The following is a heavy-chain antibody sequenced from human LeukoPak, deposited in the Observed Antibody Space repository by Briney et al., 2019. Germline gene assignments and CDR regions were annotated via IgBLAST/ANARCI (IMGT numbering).Heavy chain of an antibody. V-gene: IGHV3-74*01. J-gene: IGHJ3*02. CDR1: RSTFSNSW. CDR2: ISGDGSII. Sequence: GGSLRLSCAASRSTFSNSWMHWVRQGPGKGLVWVSRISGDGSIIRYADSVKGRFTISRDNAKNTLYLQMNSLRAEDTAVYYCARGGSPPEALGDTFDIWGQGTMVTVSS. CDR3: ARGGSPPEALGDTFDI. D-gene: IGHD1-26*01.